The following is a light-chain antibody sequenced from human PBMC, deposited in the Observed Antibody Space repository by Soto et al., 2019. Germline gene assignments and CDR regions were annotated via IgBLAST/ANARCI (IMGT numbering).Light chain of an antibody. V-gene: IGKV1-39*01. Sequence: DIQLTQSPSSLSASVGDRVIITCRASQSILNYLNWYQHKPGKAPRLLISSAASLRSGVPSRFSGSGSGTDFTLTISSLQPDDSATYYCQQTYGTLYTFGQGTKLEIK. CDR1: QSILNY. J-gene: IGKJ2*01. CDR2: SAA. CDR3: QQTYGTLYT.